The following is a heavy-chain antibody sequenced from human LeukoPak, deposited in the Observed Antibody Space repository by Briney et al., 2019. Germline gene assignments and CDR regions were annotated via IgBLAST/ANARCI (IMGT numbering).Heavy chain of an antibody. CDR2: IYYSGST. CDR3: ARAGPWQIDP. CDR1: GGSISSYY. J-gene: IGHJ5*02. Sequence: SETLSLTCTVSGGSISSYYWSWIRQPPGKGLEWIGDIYYSGSTNYNPSLKSRVTISVDTSKKQFSLKLSSVTAADTAVYYCARAGPWQIDPWGQGTLVTVSS. D-gene: IGHD3-10*01. V-gene: IGHV4-59*01.